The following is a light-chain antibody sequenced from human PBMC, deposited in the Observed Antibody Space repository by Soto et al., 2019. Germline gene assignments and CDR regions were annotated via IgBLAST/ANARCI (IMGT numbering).Light chain of an antibody. V-gene: IGKV3-15*01. CDR1: QSVSSN. J-gene: IGKJ1*01. CDR2: GAS. Sequence: EIVMTQSPATLSVSPGERATLSCRASQSVSSNLAWYQQKPGQAPMLLIYGASTRATGIPARFSGSGSGTEFTITLSSLQSEDFVFYYCQQYNNWPWTFGQGTNVEIK. CDR3: QQYNNWPWT.